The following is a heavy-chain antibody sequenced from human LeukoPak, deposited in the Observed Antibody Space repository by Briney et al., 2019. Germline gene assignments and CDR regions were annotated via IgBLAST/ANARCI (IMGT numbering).Heavy chain of an antibody. CDR2: ISAYNGNT. CDR3: ASNKWRGPFDY. CDR1: GYTFTSYG. V-gene: IGHV1-18*01. J-gene: IGHJ4*02. D-gene: IGHD5-12*01. Sequence: ASVKVSCKASGYTFTSYGISWVRQAPGQGLEWMGWISAYNGNTNYAQKLQGRVTMTTDTSTSTAYMELRSLRSDDTAVYYRASNKWRGPFDYWGQGTLVTVSS.